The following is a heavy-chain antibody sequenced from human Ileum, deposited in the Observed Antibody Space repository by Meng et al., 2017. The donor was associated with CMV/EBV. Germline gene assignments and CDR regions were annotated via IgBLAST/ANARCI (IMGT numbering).Heavy chain of an antibody. CDR2: ISLSSTYI. CDR1: GFTFSSYA. D-gene: IGHD3-3*01. CDR3: AKLQGSGDFWSGYNYYYGMDG. Sequence: GESLKISCAASGFTFSSYAMSWVRQAPGKGLEWVACISLSSTYIYYADSVKGRFTISRDNANNSVFLEMNSLRVDDTAVYYCAKLQGSGDFWSGYNYYYGMDGWGQGTTVTVSS. V-gene: IGHV3-21*06. J-gene: IGHJ6*02.